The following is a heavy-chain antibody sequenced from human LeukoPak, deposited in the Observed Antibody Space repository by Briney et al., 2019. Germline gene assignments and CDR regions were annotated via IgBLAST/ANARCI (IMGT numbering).Heavy chain of an antibody. CDR1: GGSISSYY. CDR2: IYHSGST. CDR3: ARVGYSYGSYYYYGMDV. V-gene: IGHV4-59*08. D-gene: IGHD5-18*01. J-gene: IGHJ6*02. Sequence: PSETLSLTCTVSGGSISSYYCSWIRQPPGKGLEWIGYIYHSGSTNYNPSLKSRVTISVDTSKNQFSLKLSSVTAADTAVYYCARVGYSYGSYYYYGMDVWGQGTTVTVSS.